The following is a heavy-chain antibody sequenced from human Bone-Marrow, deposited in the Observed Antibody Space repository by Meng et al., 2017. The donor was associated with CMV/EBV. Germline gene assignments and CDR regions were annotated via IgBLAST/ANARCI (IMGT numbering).Heavy chain of an antibody. CDR3: AKVAAGSWDWVDP. CDR1: GFIFSDHY. J-gene: IGHJ5*02. D-gene: IGHD6-13*01. V-gene: IGHV3-74*01. Sequence: GESLKISCAGSGFIFSDHYIDWVRQAPGEGPVWVSRIKTDGSSTSYADSVKGRFTISRDNAKNTLYLQMNSLRAEDTAVYYCAKVAAGSWDWVDPWGQGTLVTVSS. CDR2: IKTDGSST.